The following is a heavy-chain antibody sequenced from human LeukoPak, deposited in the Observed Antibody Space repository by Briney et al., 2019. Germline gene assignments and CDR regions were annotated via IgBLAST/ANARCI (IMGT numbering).Heavy chain of an antibody. Sequence: PGGSLRLSCAASGFNFSSYSMNWVRQAPGKGLESVSYISSYSGTILYADSVKGRFTISRDSGKNSLYLQMNSLRDEDTAVYYCARAKSIAAAGIFDYWGQGTLVTVSS. CDR2: ISSYSGTI. D-gene: IGHD6-13*01. CDR1: GFNFSSYS. J-gene: IGHJ4*02. CDR3: ARAKSIAAAGIFDY. V-gene: IGHV3-48*02.